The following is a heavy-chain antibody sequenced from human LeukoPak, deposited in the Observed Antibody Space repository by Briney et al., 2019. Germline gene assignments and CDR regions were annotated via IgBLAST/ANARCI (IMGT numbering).Heavy chain of an antibody. V-gene: IGHV3-11*06. D-gene: IGHD5-18*01. CDR2: MSSSTGYT. CDR1: GFTFSDYY. CDR3: ARDPGYTTMVKDYFDY. J-gene: IGHJ4*02. Sequence: PGGSLRLSCAASGFTFSDYYMSWIRQAPGKGLEWISYMSSSTGYTNYADSVKGRFTISRDNFKNTLYLQMNNLRAEDTAVYYCARDPGYTTMVKDYFDYWGQGTLVTVSS.